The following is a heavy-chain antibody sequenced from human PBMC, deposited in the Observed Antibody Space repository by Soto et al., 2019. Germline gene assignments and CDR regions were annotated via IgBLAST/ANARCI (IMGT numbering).Heavy chain of an antibody. J-gene: IGHJ5*02. CDR1: GYTFTSYG. CDR3: ARGDPKRWLQYPRYNWFDP. Sequence: QVQLVQSGAEVKKPGASVKVSCKASGYTFTSYGISWVRQAPGQGLEWMGWISAYNGNTNYAQKLQGRVTMTTDTSTSTAYMELRSLRSDDTAVYYCARGDPKRWLQYPRYNWFDPWGQGTLVTVSS. D-gene: IGHD5-12*01. CDR2: ISAYNGNT. V-gene: IGHV1-18*01.